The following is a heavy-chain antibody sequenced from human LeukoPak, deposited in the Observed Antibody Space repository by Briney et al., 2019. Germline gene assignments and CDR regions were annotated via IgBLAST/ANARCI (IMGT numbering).Heavy chain of an antibody. CDR3: SRGTVDI. J-gene: IGHJ3*02. D-gene: IGHD3-10*01. CDR1: GFTFSSYV. Sequence: PGGSLRLSCAASGFTFSSYVMHWVRQAPGKGLEWVAIISYDGSNEYYADSVKGRFTISRDNSKNSLYLQMNSLRAEDTALYYCSRGTVDIWGQGTMVTVSS. CDR2: ISYDGSNE. V-gene: IGHV3-30*04.